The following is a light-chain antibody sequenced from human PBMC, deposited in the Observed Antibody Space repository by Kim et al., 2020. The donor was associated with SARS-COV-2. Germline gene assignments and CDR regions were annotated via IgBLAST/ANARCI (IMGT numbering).Light chain of an antibody. Sequence: SASVGNRVTITCRASQNVSPSLNWYQHQPGKAPKLLIYAVSSLQSGVPSRFRGSGSGTDFTLTISNLQPEDFALYDCQQSHGFPYSFGQGTKLEI. V-gene: IGKV1-39*01. CDR1: QNVSPS. J-gene: IGKJ2*03. CDR3: QQSHGFPYS. CDR2: AVS.